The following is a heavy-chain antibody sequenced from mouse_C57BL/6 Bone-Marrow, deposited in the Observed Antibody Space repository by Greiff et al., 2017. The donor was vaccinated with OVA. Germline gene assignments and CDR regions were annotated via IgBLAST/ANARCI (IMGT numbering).Heavy chain of an antibody. CDR1: GFTFTDYY. J-gene: IGHJ3*01. V-gene: IGHV1-36*01. D-gene: IGHD1-1*01. CDR3: ARLYYGSSYETWFAY. Sequence: VQLQQSGPVLVKPGPSVKISCKASGFTFTDYYMHWVKQSHGKSLEWIGLVYPYNGGTSYNQKFKGKATLTVDTSSSTAYMELNSLTSEDSAVYYCARLYYGSSYETWFAYWGQGTLVTVSA. CDR2: VYPYNGGT.